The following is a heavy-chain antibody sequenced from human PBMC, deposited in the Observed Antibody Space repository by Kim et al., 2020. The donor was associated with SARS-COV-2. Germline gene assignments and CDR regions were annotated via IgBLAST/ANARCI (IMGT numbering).Heavy chain of an antibody. Sequence: ASVKVSCKASGYPFTNYFIHWVRQAPGQGLEWMGFINPSGVRTRYAEMFQGRLTMTSDTSTSTVYLELSSLRTDDTAVYYCARDQTQEILTGFYSSYGMDVWGKGTTVTVSS. CDR2: INPSGVRT. CDR1: GYPFTNYF. D-gene: IGHD3-9*01. V-gene: IGHV1-46*01. J-gene: IGHJ6*01. CDR3: ARDQTQEILTGFYSSYGMDV.